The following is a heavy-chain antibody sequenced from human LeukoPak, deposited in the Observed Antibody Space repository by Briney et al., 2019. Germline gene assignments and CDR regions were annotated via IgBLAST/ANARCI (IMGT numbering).Heavy chain of an antibody. CDR1: GFTFSTYT. CDR3: ARDLGATIFDFDY. V-gene: IGHV3-48*01. CDR2: ISSIGSTI. Sequence: GGSLRLSCAASGFTFSTYTMNWVRQAPGKGLEWVSSISSIGSTIYYADSVKGRFIISRDNAKNSLYLQMNSLRVEDTAVYYCARDLGATIFDFDYWGQGTLVTVSS. D-gene: IGHD1-26*01. J-gene: IGHJ4*02.